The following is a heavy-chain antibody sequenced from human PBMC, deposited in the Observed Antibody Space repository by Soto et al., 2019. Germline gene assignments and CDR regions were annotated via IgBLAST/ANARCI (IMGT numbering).Heavy chain of an antibody. Sequence: GSLRLSCAASGFTFSSYAMHWVRQAPGKGLEYVSAISSNGGSTYYANSVKGRFTISRDNSKNTLYLQMGSLRAEYMAVYYCARDVRYCSSTSCYDSWGNDAFDIWGQGTMVTVSS. D-gene: IGHD2-2*01. CDR2: ISSNGGST. CDR1: GFTFSSYA. V-gene: IGHV3-64*01. CDR3: ARDVRYCSSTSCYDSWGNDAFDI. J-gene: IGHJ3*02.